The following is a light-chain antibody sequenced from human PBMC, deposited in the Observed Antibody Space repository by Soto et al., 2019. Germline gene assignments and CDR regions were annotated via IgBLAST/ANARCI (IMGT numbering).Light chain of an antibody. J-gene: IGKJ5*01. CDR2: DVT. CDR3: QQYYDLPIT. V-gene: IGKV1-33*01. CDR1: QDIDKY. Sequence: DIQMTQSPSSLSASVGDRVTITCQASQDIDKYLNWYQQKPGKAPKLLIDDVTNLETGVPSRFSGSGSGTHYTFTIGSLQPEDIATYYCQQYYDLPITFGQGTRLEI.